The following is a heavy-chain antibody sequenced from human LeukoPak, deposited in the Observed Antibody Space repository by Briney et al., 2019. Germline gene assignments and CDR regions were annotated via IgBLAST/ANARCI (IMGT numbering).Heavy chain of an antibody. J-gene: IGHJ4*02. CDR3: ARWGDYYDSSGYYYGFDC. D-gene: IGHD3-22*01. CDR1: GGSFSGYY. V-gene: IGHV4-34*01. Sequence: SETLSLTCAVYGGSFSGYYWGWIRQPPGKGLEWIGSIYNSGSTYYNPSLKSRVTISVDTSKNQFSLKLSSVTAADTAVYYCARWGDYYDSSGYYYGFDCWGQGTLVTVSS. CDR2: IYNSGST.